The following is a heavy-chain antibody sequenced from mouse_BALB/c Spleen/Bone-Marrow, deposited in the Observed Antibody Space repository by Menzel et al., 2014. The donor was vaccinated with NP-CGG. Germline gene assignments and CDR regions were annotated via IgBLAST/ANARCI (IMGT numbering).Heavy chain of an antibody. V-gene: IGHV7-3*02. CDR3: ASLPYYGSSAWFAY. D-gene: IGHD2-10*01. Sequence: EVHLVESGGGLVQPGGSLRLSCATSGFTFTDYYMSWVRQPPGKALEWLGFIRNKANGYTTEYSASVKGRFTISRDNSQNIHYLQKNTLRAEDSAAYYCASLPYYGSSAWFAYWGQGTLVTVSA. J-gene: IGHJ3*01. CDR1: GFTFTDYY. CDR2: IRNKANGYTT.